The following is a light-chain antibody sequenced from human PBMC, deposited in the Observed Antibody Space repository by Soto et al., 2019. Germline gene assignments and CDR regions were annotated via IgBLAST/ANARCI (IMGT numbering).Light chain of an antibody. CDR1: QSVSGS. CDR3: QQSYSTPPWT. J-gene: IGKJ1*01. CDR2: DAS. V-gene: IGKV3-11*01. Sequence: EIVLTQSPAILSLSPGEKATLSCRASQSVSGSLGWYQQKPGQAPRLIIYDASVRATGIPARFSGSGSGTDFTLTISSLQPEDFATYYCQQSYSTPPWTFGQGTKVDIK.